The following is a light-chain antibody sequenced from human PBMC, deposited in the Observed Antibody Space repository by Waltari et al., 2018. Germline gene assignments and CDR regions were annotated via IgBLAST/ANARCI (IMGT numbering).Light chain of an antibody. CDR3: SSYSDSSTPVL. V-gene: IGLV2-14*03. J-gene: IGLJ2*01. CDR1: SGDIGCYDF. CDR2: DVF. Sequence: QSALTQPASVSGSPGQSIAISCTGSSGDIGCYDFASCYQQHPGEAPKLIIYDVFNRPSGISGRFSGSKSGNTASLTISGLQTDDEANYYCSSYSDSSTPVLFGGGTTVTVL.